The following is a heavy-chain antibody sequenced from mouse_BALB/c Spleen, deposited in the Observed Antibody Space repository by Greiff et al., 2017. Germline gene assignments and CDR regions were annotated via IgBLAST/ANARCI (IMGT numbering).Heavy chain of an antibody. V-gene: IGHV5-4*02. CDR2: ISDGGSYT. Sequence: DVMLVESGGGLVKPGGSLKLSCAASGFTFSDYYMYWVRQTPEKRLEWVATISDGGSYTYYPDSVKGRFTISRDNAKNNLYLQMSSLKSEDTAMYYCARGMITYYAMDYWGQGTSVTVSS. CDR3: ARGMITYYAMDY. J-gene: IGHJ4*01. CDR1: GFTFSDYY. D-gene: IGHD2-4*01.